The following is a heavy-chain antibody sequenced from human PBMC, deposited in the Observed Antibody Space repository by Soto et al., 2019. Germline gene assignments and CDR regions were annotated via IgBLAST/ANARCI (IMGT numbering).Heavy chain of an antibody. V-gene: IGHV3-23*01. CDR3: AKIPHSSSWYLDAFDI. CDR2: ISGSGGSR. J-gene: IGHJ3*02. Sequence: EVQLLESGGGLVKPGGSLRLSGAASGFTFSSYAMSWVREAPGKGLEWVSAISGSGGSRYYADSVKGRFTISRDNSKNTLYLQMNSLRAEDTAVYYCAKIPHSSSWYLDAFDIWGQGTMVTVSS. D-gene: IGHD6-13*01. CDR1: GFTFSSYA.